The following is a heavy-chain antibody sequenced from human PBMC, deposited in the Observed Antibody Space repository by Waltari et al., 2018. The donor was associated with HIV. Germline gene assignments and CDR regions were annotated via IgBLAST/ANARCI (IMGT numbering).Heavy chain of an antibody. CDR1: GYTFTGYY. V-gene: IGHV1-2*02. CDR2: IKPSSGGT. Sequence: QVQLVQSAAEAKKPGASVTASCTASGYTFTGYYMHWVRQAPGQGLEWMGWIKPSSGGTNYAQKFQGRVTMTRDTSISTAYRELSRLRSDDTAVYYCAGASAGGNWFDPWGQGTLVTVSS. CDR3: AGASAGGNWFDP. D-gene: IGHD1-26*01. J-gene: IGHJ5*02.